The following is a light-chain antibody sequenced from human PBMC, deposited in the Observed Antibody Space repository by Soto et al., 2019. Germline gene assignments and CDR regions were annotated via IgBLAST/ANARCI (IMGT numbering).Light chain of an antibody. V-gene: IGKV1-5*01. J-gene: IGKJ1*01. CDR2: DAS. CDR1: QDIGTW. CDR3: QQYNSYSWT. Sequence: DIQMTQSPSTLSASVGDSVTITCRASQDIGTWLAWYQQKPEKAPKLLIYDASSLESGVPSRFSGSRSGTEFTLTISSLQPDDSANYNCQQYNSYSWTFGQGTKVDIK.